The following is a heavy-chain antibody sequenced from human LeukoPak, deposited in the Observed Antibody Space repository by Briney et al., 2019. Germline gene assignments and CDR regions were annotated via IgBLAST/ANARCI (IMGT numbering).Heavy chain of an antibody. J-gene: IGHJ4*02. CDR2: ISSNGGST. CDR3: ARYGGAFADY. D-gene: IGHD3-16*01. Sequence: PGGSLGLSCAASGFTFNSYAMHWVRQAPGKGLEYVSAISSNGGSTYYANSVKGRFTISRDNSKNTLYLQMGSLRPEDMAVYYCARYGGAFADYWGQGTLVTVSS. V-gene: IGHV3-64*01. CDR1: GFTFNSYA.